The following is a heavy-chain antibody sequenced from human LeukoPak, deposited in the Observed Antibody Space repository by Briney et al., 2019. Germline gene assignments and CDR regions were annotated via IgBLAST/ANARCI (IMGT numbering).Heavy chain of an antibody. V-gene: IGHV6-1*01. CDR3: AREEYDYVWGSYRYTDIGYFDL. Sequence: SQTLSLTCAISGGSVSSNSAAWNWIRQSPSRGLEWLGRTYYRSKWYNDYAVCVKSRITIKPDTSKNQFSLKLNSVTPEDTAVYYCAREEYDYVWGSYRYTDIGYFDLWGRGTLVTVSS. D-gene: IGHD3-16*02. J-gene: IGHJ2*01. CDR2: TYYRSKWYN. CDR1: GGSVSSNSAA.